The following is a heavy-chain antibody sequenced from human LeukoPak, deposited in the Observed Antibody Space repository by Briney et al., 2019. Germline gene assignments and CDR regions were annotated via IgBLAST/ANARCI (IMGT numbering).Heavy chain of an antibody. D-gene: IGHD2-2*01. Sequence: GASVNVSCKASGGTFSSYAISWVRQAPGQGLEWMGGIIPIFGTANYAQKFQGRVTITADESTSTAYMELSSLRSEDTAVYYCARIKVVPAAKNWFDPWGQGTLVTVSS. J-gene: IGHJ5*02. V-gene: IGHV1-69*13. CDR1: GGTFSSYA. CDR2: IIPIFGTA. CDR3: ARIKVVPAAKNWFDP.